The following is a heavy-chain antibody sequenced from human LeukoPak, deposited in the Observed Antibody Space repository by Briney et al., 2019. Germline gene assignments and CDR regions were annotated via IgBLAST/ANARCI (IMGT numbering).Heavy chain of an antibody. J-gene: IGHJ4*02. Sequence: GGSLRLSCAASGFTFSSYWMHWVRQAPGKGLVWVSRIKSDGSGTTYADSVKGRFTISRDNAKNTLYLQMNSLRAEDTAVYYCAKDPYRASSGLVDYWGQGTLVTVSS. CDR2: IKSDGSGT. V-gene: IGHV3-74*01. CDR1: GFTFSSYW. CDR3: AKDPYRASSGLVDY. D-gene: IGHD5-12*01.